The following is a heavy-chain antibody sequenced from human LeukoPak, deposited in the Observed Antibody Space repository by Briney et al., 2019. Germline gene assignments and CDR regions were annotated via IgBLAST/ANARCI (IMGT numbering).Heavy chain of an antibody. CDR2: IIPIFGTT. J-gene: IGHJ4*02. V-gene: IGHV1-69*06. D-gene: IGHD2-21*02. CDR3: ARDGGGDWDY. CDR1: GYTFTGYY. Sequence: ASVKVSCTASGYTFTGYYMHWVRQAPGQGLEWMGGIIPIFGTTNYAQKFQGRVTITADKSTSTGYMELSSLRSDDTAVYYCARDGGGDWDYWGQGTLVTVSS.